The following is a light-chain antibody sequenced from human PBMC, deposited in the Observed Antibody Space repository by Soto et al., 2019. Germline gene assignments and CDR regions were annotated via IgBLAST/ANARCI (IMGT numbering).Light chain of an antibody. CDR1: QSVSSNY. V-gene: IGKV3-20*01. CDR2: SAF. Sequence: EIVLTQSPGTLSLSQGERGTLSCRATQSVSSNYLAWYQQKPGQAPRLLIYSAFSMATGIPDRFRGSGSGTDFTLTISRLEPEDFAVYYCQYYGSSPWTFGQGTKVEIK. J-gene: IGKJ1*01. CDR3: QYYGSSPWT.